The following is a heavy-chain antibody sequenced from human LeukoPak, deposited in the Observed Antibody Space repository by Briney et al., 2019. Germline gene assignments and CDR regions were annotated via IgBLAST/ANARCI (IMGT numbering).Heavy chain of an antibody. Sequence: LPGGSLRLSYAASGFTFSSYAMSWVRQAPGKGLEWVSAISGSGGSTYYADSVKGRFTISRDNSKNTLYLQMNSLRAEDTAVYYCAKISYDYIWGSYRYMDVWGKGTTVTASS. CDR3: AKISYDYIWGSYRYMDV. D-gene: IGHD3-16*01. CDR1: GFTFSSYA. J-gene: IGHJ6*03. V-gene: IGHV3-23*01. CDR2: ISGSGGST.